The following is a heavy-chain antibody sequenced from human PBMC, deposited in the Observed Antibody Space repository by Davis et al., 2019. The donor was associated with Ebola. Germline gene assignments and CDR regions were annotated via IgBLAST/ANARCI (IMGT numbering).Heavy chain of an antibody. J-gene: IGHJ6*02. CDR3: ARDLGTMVDV. D-gene: IGHD3-10*01. CDR1: GYTFTSYD. V-gene: IGHV1-69*04. Sequence: AASVKVSCKASGYTFTSYDINWVRQAPGQGLEWMGRIIPILGIANYAQKFQGRVTITADKSTSTAYMELSSLRSEDTAVYYCARDLGTMVDVWGQGTTVTVSS. CDR2: IIPILGIA.